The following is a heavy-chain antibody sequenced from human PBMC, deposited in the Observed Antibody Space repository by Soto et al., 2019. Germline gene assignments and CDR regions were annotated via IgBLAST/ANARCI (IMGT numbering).Heavy chain of an antibody. Sequence: QVQVVQSGAEVRKPGSSVKVSCKASGGTFSSHGVGWVRQAPGQGLEWMGKIIPFFGTTHYAQKFQGSVTITADESTRTGYLGVSSLSSEDTAIFYCARDRGYTGFGWLDPWGQGTLVTVSS. V-gene: IGHV1-69*18. CDR2: IIPFFGTT. CDR1: GGTFSSHG. CDR3: ARDRGYTGFGWLDP. D-gene: IGHD3-10*01. J-gene: IGHJ5*02.